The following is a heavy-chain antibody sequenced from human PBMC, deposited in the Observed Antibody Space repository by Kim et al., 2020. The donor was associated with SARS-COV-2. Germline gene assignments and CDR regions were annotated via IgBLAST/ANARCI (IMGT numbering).Heavy chain of an antibody. CDR1: GGSISSYY. V-gene: IGHV4-59*08. CDR2: INYIGGT. Sequence: SETLSLTCTVSGGSISSYYWSWIRQPPGKGLEWIGYINYIGGTNYNPSLKSRVTISVDTSKNQFSLKLSSVTAADTAVYYCARHYRYYYGSGRPSRHWYFDLWGRGTLVTVSS. D-gene: IGHD3-10*01. CDR3: ARHYRYYYGSGRPSRHWYFDL. J-gene: IGHJ2*01.